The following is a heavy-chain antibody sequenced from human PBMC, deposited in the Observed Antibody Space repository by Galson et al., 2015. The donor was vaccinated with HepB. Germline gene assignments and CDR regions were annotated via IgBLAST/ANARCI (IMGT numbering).Heavy chain of an antibody. CDR1: GGSFSGYY. CDR3: ARGRIFVVVPAADYYYYGMDV. Sequence: SEPLSLTCAVYGGSFSGYYWSWIRQPPGKGLEWIGEINHSGSTNYNPSLKSRVTISVDTSKNQFSLKLSSVTAADTAVYYCARGRIFVVVPAADYYYYGMDVWGQGTTVTVSS. D-gene: IGHD2-2*01. V-gene: IGHV4-34*01. J-gene: IGHJ6*02. CDR2: INHSGST.